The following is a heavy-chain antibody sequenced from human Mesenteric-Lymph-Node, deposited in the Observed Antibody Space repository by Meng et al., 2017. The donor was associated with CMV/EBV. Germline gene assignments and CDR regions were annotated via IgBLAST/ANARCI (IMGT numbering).Heavy chain of an antibody. CDR3: AHRRLYSGRWNEGTFDY. Sequence: FSLPSRPVCVGWFRQTPRQLLEWLAVIYCDDDKRYNPSMNSRLTISKDTSKNQVILTMTNMDPVDTATYYCAHRRLYSGRWNEGTFDYWGQGTLVTVSS. CDR1: FSLPSRPVC. D-gene: IGHD6-13*01. J-gene: IGHJ4*02. CDR2: IYCDDDK. V-gene: IGHV2-5*02.